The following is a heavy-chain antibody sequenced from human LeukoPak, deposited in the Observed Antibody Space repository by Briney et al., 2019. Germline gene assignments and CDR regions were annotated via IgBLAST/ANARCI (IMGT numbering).Heavy chain of an antibody. CDR1: GYTFSSYY. V-gene: IGHV1-46*01. Sequence: ASVKVSCKASGYTFSSYYIHWVRQAPGQGLEWMGIINPSGGITTYAQKFEGRVTMTRDTSTSTADMKLSRLRSEDTAVYYCARYSGSYHTYFDSWGQGTLVTVSS. J-gene: IGHJ4*02. CDR2: INPSGGIT. D-gene: IGHD1-26*01. CDR3: ARYSGSYHTYFDS.